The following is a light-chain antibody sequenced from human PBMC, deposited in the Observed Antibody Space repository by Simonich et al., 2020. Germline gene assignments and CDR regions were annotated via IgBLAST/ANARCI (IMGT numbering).Light chain of an antibody. Sequence: QSALTQPPSASGSPGQSVPISCTGTNSDVGGYNYVSWYQQHPGKAPKLMIYDVSKRPSGVSTRVSGSKSGNTASLTISGLQAEDEADYYCSSYTSSSTWVFGGGTKLTVL. CDR3: SSYTSSSTWV. V-gene: IGLV2-14*01. CDR2: DVS. J-gene: IGLJ3*02. CDR1: NSDVGGYNY.